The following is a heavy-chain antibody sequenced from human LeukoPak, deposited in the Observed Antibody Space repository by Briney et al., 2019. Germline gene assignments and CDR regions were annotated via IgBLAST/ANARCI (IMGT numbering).Heavy chain of an antibody. Sequence: SVKVSCKASGGTFSSYAISWVRQAPGQGLEWMGGIIPIFGTANYAQKFQGRVTITADESTSTAYMELSSLRSEDTAVYYCARGTTYYDILTGYYPAFDIWGQGTMVTVSS. CDR2: IIPIFGTA. J-gene: IGHJ3*02. CDR1: GGTFSSYA. V-gene: IGHV1-69*13. D-gene: IGHD3-9*01. CDR3: ARGTTYYDILTGYYPAFDI.